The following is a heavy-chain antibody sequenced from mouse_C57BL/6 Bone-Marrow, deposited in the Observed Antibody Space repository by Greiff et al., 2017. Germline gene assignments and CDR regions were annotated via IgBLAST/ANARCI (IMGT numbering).Heavy chain of an antibody. CDR1: GYTFTSYW. Sequence: QVQLQQPGAELVKPGASVKLSCKASGYTFTSYWMHWVKQRPGQGLEWIGMIHPNSGSNNYNEKFKSKATLTVDKSSSTAYMQLSSLTSEYSAVYYCARLGGRGYFDVWGTGTTVTVSS. CDR3: ARLGGRGYFDV. J-gene: IGHJ1*03. CDR2: IHPNSGSN. V-gene: IGHV1-64*01. D-gene: IGHD1-1*01.